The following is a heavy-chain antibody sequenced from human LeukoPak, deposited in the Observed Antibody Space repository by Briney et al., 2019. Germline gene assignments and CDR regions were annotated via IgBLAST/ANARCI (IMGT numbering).Heavy chain of an antibody. V-gene: IGHV4-34*01. Sequence: SETLSVTCAVYGGSFSGYYWSWIRQPPGKGLEWIGEINHSGSTNYNPSLKSRVTISVDTSKNQFSLKLSSVTAADTAVYYCAHLMVRGDFYYYYGMDVWGQGTTVTVSS. D-gene: IGHD3-10*01. J-gene: IGHJ6*02. CDR3: AHLMVRGDFYYYYGMDV. CDR2: INHSGST. CDR1: GGSFSGYY.